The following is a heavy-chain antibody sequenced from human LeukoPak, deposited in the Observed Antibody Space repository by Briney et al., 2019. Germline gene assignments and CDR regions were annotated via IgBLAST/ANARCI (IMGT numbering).Heavy chain of an antibody. CDR1: GFTFNSYA. D-gene: IGHD5-12*01. Sequence: PGGSLRLSCAASGFTFNSYAMTWVRQAPAKGLEWVSAISGSGDSTYYADSVRGQFTISRDNSKNTLYLQMNSLRAEDTAVYYCAKDRYSGYDGYYPDYWGQGTLVTVSS. V-gene: IGHV3-23*01. J-gene: IGHJ4*02. CDR3: AKDRYSGYDGYYPDY. CDR2: ISGSGDST.